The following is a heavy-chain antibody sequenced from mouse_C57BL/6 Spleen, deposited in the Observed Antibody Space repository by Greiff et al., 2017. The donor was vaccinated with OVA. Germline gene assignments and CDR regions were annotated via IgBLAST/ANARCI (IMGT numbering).Heavy chain of an antibody. CDR3: ARCYYGNWYFDV. Sequence: VQLQQPGAELVRPGSSVKLSCKASGYTFTSYWLDWVKQSPGHGLEWIGNIYPSDSETHYNQKFTDKATLTVDKSSSTAYMQLSSLTSEDSAVYYCARCYYGNWYFDVWGTGTTVTVSS. J-gene: IGHJ1*03. CDR1: GYTFTSYW. D-gene: IGHD1-1*01. CDR2: IYPSDSET. V-gene: IGHV1-61*01.